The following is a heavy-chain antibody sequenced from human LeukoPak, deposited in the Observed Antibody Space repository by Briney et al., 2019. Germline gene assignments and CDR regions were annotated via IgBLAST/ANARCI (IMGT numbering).Heavy chain of an antibody. V-gene: IGHV3-23*01. D-gene: IGHD2-2*02. Sequence: GGSLRLSCAASGFTFSSYAMSWVRQAPGKGLEWVSAISGSGGSTYYADSVKGRFTISRDNSKNTLYLQMNSLRAEDTAVYYCARGGYCGTTSCYSGPFDLWGRGTLVTVSS. J-gene: IGHJ2*01. CDR1: GFTFSSYA. CDR2: ISGSGGST. CDR3: ARGGYCGTTSCYSGPFDL.